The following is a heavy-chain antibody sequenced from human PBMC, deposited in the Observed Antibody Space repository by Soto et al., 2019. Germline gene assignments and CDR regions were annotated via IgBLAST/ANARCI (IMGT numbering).Heavy chain of an antibody. V-gene: IGHV4-59*01. Sequence: SQTLSLTCTVSGGSISRYYWSWIRQPPGKGLEWIGYIYYSGSTNYNPSLKSRVTISVDTSKNQFSLKLSSVTAADTAVYYCSRVSSSSWYPGWFDPWRRRTLVAVSS. CDR3: SRVSSSSWYPGWFDP. CDR2: IYYSGST. D-gene: IGHD6-13*01. J-gene: IGHJ5*02. CDR1: GGSISRYY.